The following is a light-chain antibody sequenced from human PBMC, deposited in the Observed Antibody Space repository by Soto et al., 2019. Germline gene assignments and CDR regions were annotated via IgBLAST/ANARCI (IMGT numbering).Light chain of an antibody. Sequence: DIQMTQSPSTLSASVGDRVTITCRASQSNSTYLNWYQQKLGRAPTLLIYAASSLQSGVPSRFRGGGSGTDFTLTISSLQPEDFAMYFCQQCYSSPRTFGQGTKVEIK. CDR1: QSNSTY. J-gene: IGKJ1*01. CDR3: QQCYSSPRT. CDR2: AAS. V-gene: IGKV1-39*01.